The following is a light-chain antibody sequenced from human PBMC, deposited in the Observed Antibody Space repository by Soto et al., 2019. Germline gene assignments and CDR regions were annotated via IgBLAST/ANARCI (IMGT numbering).Light chain of an antibody. V-gene: IGLV2-23*02. CDR3: CSYAGSPYV. J-gene: IGLJ1*01. CDR1: SSDVGSYNL. Sequence: QSALTQPASVSGSPGQSITISRTGTSSDVGSYNLVSWYQQHPGKAPKLMIYEVSKRPSGVSDRFSGCKSGNTASLTISGLQAEDEADYYCCSYAGSPYVFGTGTKLTVL. CDR2: EVS.